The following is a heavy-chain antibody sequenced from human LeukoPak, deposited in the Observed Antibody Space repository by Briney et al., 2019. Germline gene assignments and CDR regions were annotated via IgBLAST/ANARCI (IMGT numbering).Heavy chain of an antibody. CDR2: INPNSGGT. J-gene: IGHJ5*02. V-gene: IGHV1-2*02. Sequence: GASVKVSCKASGYTFTGYYMHWVRQAPGQGLEWMGWINPNSGGTNYAQKFQGRVTMTRDTSISTAYMELSRLRSDDTAVYYCARDSSGYCSGGSCHVWFDPWGQGTLVTVSS. CDR3: ARDSSGYCSGGSCHVWFDP. D-gene: IGHD2-15*01. CDR1: GYTFTGYY.